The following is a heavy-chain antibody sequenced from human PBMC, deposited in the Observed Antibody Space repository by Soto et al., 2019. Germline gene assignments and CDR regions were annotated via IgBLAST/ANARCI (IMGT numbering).Heavy chain of an antibody. CDR2: INHSGST. V-gene: IGHV4-34*01. CDR3: ARGFVGRNYYYYYVMDV. Sequence: SETLSLTCAVYGGSFSGYYWSWIRQPPGKGLEWIGEINHSGSTNYNPSLKSRVTISVDTSKNQFSLKLSSVTAADTAVYYCARGFVGRNYYYYYVMDVWGQGTTVTVSS. CDR1: GGSFSGYY. J-gene: IGHJ6*02.